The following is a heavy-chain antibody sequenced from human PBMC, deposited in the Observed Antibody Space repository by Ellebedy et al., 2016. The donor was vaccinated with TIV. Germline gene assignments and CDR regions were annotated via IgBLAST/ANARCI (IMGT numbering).Heavy chain of an antibody. CDR1: GFSFSGYY. Sequence: GESLKISCEVSGFSFSGYYMQGGGRRSGKGLMLWSRINTDGSSTSYADSVDGRFTISRDNRRKTLYLQMDRLRADDTAVYFCARESVRYFDWDYWGQGTLVTVSS. V-gene: IGHV3-74*01. CDR2: INTDGSST. J-gene: IGHJ4*02. D-gene: IGHD3-9*01. CDR3: ARESVRYFDWDY.